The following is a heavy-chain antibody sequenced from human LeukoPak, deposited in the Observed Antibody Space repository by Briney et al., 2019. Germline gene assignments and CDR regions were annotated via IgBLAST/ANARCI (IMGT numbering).Heavy chain of an antibody. J-gene: IGHJ6*02. CDR2: TSWNSGSI. V-gene: IGHV3-9*01. Sequence: GRSLRHSRAASGFTLYDFVMRWVPPAPGKGVEGVSHTSWNSGSIGYADSVKGRFINSRDNVKNSLYLQMNSLRAEDTALYYCAKDQQLIAVAGTEQYYYYYGMDVWGQGTTVTVSS. CDR1: GFTLYDFV. CDR3: AKDQQLIAVAGTEQYYYYYGMDV. D-gene: IGHD6-19*01.